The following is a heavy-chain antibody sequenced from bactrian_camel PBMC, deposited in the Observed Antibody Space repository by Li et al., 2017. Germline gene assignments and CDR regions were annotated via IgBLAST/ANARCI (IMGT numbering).Heavy chain of an antibody. V-gene: IGHV3S40*01. CDR3: VREGGYWYFDY. D-gene: IGHD6*01. CDR1: GFTYSSYC. Sequence: VQLVESGGGSVQAGGSLRLSCAASGFTYSSYCMGWFRQAPGEGLEWVSTINPGGGNTYFLDSVKGRFTISRDNAKNTVYPQMNSLKPEDTAVYYCVREGGYWYFDYWGQGTQVTVS. J-gene: IGHJ4*01. CDR2: INPGGGNT.